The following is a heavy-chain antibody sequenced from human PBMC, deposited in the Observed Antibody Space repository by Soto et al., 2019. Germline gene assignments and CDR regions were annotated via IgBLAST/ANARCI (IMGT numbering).Heavy chain of an antibody. CDR1: GGSISSSNYY. CDR2: IYYSGST. V-gene: IGHV4-39*07. D-gene: IGHD6-19*01. J-gene: IGHJ4*02. Sequence: SETLSLTCTVSGGSISSSNYYWGWIRQPPGKGLEWIGSIYYSGSTYYNPSLKSRVTISVDTSKNQFSLKLSSVTAADTAVYYCAREGGSSGWYDYWGQGTLVTVSS. CDR3: AREGGSSGWYDY.